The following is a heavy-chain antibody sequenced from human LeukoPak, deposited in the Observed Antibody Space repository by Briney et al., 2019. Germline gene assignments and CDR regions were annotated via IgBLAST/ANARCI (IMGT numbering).Heavy chain of an antibody. CDR3: ARDWSESTGWFYFDY. CDR1: GCTFSSYG. Sequence: GASVKVSCKASGCTFSSYGISWVRQVPGQGLEWMGRIIPIFGTANYARKFQGRVTITADKSTSTAYMELSSLRSEDTAVYYCARDWSESTGWFYFDYWGQGTLVTVSS. D-gene: IGHD6-19*01. J-gene: IGHJ4*02. V-gene: IGHV1-69*06. CDR2: IIPIFGTA.